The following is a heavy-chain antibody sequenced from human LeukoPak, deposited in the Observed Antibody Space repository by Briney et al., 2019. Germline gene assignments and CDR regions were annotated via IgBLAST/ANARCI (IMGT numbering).Heavy chain of an antibody. CDR2: ISAYNGNT. Sequence: ASVKVSCKASGYTFTSYGISWVRQAPGQGLEWMGRISAYNGNTNYAQKLQGRVTMTTDTSTSTAYMELRSLRSDDTAVYYCARERRGYYDSSGYYHNPNMDVWGKGTTVTVSS. CDR3: ARERRGYYDSSGYYHNPNMDV. CDR1: GYTFTSYG. V-gene: IGHV1-18*01. D-gene: IGHD3-22*01. J-gene: IGHJ6*03.